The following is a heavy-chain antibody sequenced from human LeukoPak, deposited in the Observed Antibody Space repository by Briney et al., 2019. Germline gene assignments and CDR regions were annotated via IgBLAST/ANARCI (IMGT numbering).Heavy chain of an antibody. J-gene: IGHJ6*03. Sequence: GGSLRLSCVASGYTFSSYEMNWVRQAPGKGLEWLSYIGSSDSTTHYADSVKGRFTISRDNAKNTLYLQMNSLRVEDTAVYYCARDGTSNYSSGWVYMDVWGEGTTVSIS. V-gene: IGHV3-48*03. CDR2: IGSSDSTT. D-gene: IGHD6-25*01. CDR3: ARDGTSNYSSGWVYMDV. CDR1: GYTFSSYE.